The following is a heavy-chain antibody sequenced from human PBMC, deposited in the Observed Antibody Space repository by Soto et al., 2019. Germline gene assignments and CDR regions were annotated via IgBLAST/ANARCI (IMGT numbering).Heavy chain of an antibody. D-gene: IGHD2-8*02. V-gene: IGHV4-34*01. Sequence: SETLSLTCAVYGGSFSGYYWTWIRQPPGTGLEWIGEINHSGSTNYNPSLKSRVTISVDTSKNQFSLKLTSVTAADAAVYYCARDKITGLFDYWGQGILVTVSS. CDR2: INHSGST. CDR3: ARDKITGLFDY. J-gene: IGHJ4*02. CDR1: GGSFSGYY.